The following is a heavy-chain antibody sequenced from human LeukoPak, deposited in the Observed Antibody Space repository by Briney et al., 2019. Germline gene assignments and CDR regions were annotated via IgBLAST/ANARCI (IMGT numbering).Heavy chain of an antibody. CDR1: GGSISSSSHY. Sequence: PSETLSLTCTVSGGSISSSSHYWGCIRQPPGKGLECIGSINYSGSTHYNPSLKSRVTIYVDTSKNQFSLKLSSVTAADTAVYYCARQPWYYGLGSYYPQPYFYMDVWGKGTTVTVSS. CDR3: ARQPWYYGLGSYYPQPYFYMDV. D-gene: IGHD3-10*01. CDR2: INYSGST. V-gene: IGHV4-39*01. J-gene: IGHJ6*03.